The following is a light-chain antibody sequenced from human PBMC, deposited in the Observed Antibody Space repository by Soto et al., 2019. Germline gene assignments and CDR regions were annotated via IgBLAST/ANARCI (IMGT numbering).Light chain of an antibody. CDR2: AAS. J-gene: IGKJ1*01. V-gene: IGKV1-39*01. CDR1: QSISSY. CDR3: QQSYSTPWT. Sequence: IQITQSPSSLSASVGDRVTITCRASQSISSYLNWYQQKPGKAPKLLIYAASSLQSGVPSRFSGSGSGTDFTLTISSLQPEDFATYYCQQSYSTPWTFGQGTK.